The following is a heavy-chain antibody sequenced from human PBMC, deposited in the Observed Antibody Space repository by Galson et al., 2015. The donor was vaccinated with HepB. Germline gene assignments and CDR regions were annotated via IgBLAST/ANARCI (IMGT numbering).Heavy chain of an antibody. CDR3: ASIRGYDILTGYSHDAFDI. CDR2: IIPIFGTA. D-gene: IGHD3-9*01. Sequence: SVKVSCKASGGTFSSYAISWVRQAPGQGLEWMGGIIPIFGTANYAQKFQGRVTITADESTSTAYMELSSLRSEDTAVYYCASIRGYDILTGYSHDAFDIWGQGTMVTVSS. CDR1: GGTFSSYA. J-gene: IGHJ3*02. V-gene: IGHV1-69*13.